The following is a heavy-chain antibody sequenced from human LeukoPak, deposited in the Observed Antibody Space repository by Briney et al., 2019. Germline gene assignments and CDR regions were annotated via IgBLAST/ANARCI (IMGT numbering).Heavy chain of an antibody. CDR3: ARGVEPLAANTLAY. D-gene: IGHD1-14*01. CDR1: GFTVITND. V-gene: IGHV3-53*01. J-gene: IGHJ4*02. CDR2: LHSDGNT. Sequence: GGSPRLSCAASGFTVITNDMTWVRQAPGKGLEWVSVLHSDGNTKYADSVQGRFTISRDNSKNTLYLEMNSLSPDDTAVYYCARGVEPLAANTLAYWGQGTLVTVSS.